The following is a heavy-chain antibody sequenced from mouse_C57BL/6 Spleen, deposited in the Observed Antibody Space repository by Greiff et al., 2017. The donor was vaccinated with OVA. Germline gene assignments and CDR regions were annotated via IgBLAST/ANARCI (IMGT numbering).Heavy chain of an antibody. V-gene: IGHV6-3*01. CDR1: GFTFSNYW. D-gene: IGHD2-1*01. CDR3: TGDGNYEGY. J-gene: IGHJ4*01. CDR2: IRLKSDNYAT. Sequence: EVQLVESGGGLVQPGGSMKLSCVASGFTFSNYWMNWVRQSPEKGLEWVAQIRLKSDNYATHYAESVKGRFTISRDDSKSSVYLQMNNLRAEDTGIYYCTGDGNYEGYWGQGTSVTVSS.